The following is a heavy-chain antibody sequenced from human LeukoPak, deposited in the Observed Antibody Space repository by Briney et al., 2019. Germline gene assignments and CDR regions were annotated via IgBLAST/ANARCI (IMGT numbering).Heavy chain of an antibody. CDR2: VYYSGDT. CDR3: ARHPFATPFDH. J-gene: IGHJ4*02. D-gene: IGHD2-15*01. CDR1: GDSISGVY. Sequence: SETLSLTCTVSGDSISGVYWSWIRQPPGKGLEWIGYVYYSGDTNYNPSLKSQVTMSLDTSKNQVSLRLSSVTAADTAVYYCARHPFATPFDHWGRGTLLTVSS. V-gene: IGHV4-59*08.